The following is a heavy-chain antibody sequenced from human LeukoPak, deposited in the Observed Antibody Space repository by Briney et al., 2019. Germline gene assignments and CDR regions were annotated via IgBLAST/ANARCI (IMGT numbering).Heavy chain of an antibody. CDR1: GFTFSSYS. Sequence: GGSLRLSCAASGFTFSSYSMNWVRQAPGKGLEWVSSISSSSSYIYYADSVKGRFTISRDNAKNSLYLQMNSLRAEDTAVYYCASKQWLVSDFDYWGQGTLVTVSS. J-gene: IGHJ4*02. V-gene: IGHV3-21*01. CDR3: ASKQWLVSDFDY. D-gene: IGHD6-19*01. CDR2: ISSSSSYI.